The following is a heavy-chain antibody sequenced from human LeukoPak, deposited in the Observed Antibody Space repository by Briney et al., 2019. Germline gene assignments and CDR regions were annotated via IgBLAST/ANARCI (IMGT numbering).Heavy chain of an antibody. D-gene: IGHD2-2*01. CDR2: LSGSGGST. V-gene: IGHV3-23*01. J-gene: IGHJ6*02. CDR1: GFTFSSYA. CDR3: ARDARYCSSTSCHSYYYYGMDV. Sequence: GGSLRRSCAASGFTFSSYAMSWVRQAPGKGLEWVSALSGSGGSTYYADSVKGRFTISRDNSKNTLYLQMNSLRAEDTAVYYCARDARYCSSTSCHSYYYYGMDVWGQGTTVTVSS.